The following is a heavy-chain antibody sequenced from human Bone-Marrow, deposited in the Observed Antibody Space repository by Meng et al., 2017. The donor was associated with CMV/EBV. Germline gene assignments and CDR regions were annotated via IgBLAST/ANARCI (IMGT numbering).Heavy chain of an antibody. D-gene: IGHD3-22*01. CDR2: IYHSGST. CDR1: GYSISSGYY. Sequence: SETLSLTCTVSGYSISSGYYWGWIRQPPGKGLEWIGSIYHSGSTHYNPSLKSRVTISVDTSKNQFSLKLSSVTAADTAVYYCARILYDSSGYPDYWGQGTRVTVSS. J-gene: IGHJ4*02. CDR3: ARILYDSSGYPDY. V-gene: IGHV4-38-2*02.